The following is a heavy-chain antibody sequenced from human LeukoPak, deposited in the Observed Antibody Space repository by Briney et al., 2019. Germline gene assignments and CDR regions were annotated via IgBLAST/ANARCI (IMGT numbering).Heavy chain of an antibody. CDR3: ARGEGYCTNGVCQQGNWFDP. CDR2: IIPIFGTA. J-gene: IGHJ5*02. D-gene: IGHD2-8*01. CDR1: GGTFSSYA. V-gene: IGHV1-69*05. Sequence: SVKVSCKASGGTFSSYAISWVRQAPGQGLEWMGRIIPIFGTANYAQKFQGRVTITTDESTSTAYMELSSLRSEDTAVYYCARGEGYCTNGVCQQGNWFDPWGQGTLVTVSS.